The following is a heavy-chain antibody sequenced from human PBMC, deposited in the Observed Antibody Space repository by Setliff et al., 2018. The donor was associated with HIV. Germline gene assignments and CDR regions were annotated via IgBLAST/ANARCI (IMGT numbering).Heavy chain of an antibody. D-gene: IGHD1-1*01. Sequence: ASVKVSCKTSGYSFSNYSIHWVRQAPGQGLEWMGMIKPGTPNIAQKFLRRVTMTGDTSTSTVYMELSSLRSEDTAVYYCARDPTGPTGEDYWGQGTLVTVSS. J-gene: IGHJ4*02. V-gene: IGHV1-46*01. CDR2: IKPGTP. CDR1: GYSFSNYS. CDR3: ARDPTGPTGEDY.